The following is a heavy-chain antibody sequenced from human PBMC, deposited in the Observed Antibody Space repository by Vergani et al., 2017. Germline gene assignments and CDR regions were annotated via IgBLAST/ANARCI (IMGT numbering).Heavy chain of an antibody. V-gene: IGHV1-18*04. CDR2: IRADTGDT. J-gene: IGHJ4*02. CDR1: GYTFFNYG. Sequence: QVQLVQSGPEVKRPGASVKVSCKTSGYTFFNYGVNWIRRAPGQGFEWLGWIRADTGDTKYSERLQDRVTLTTDSSTNTAYMELRSLKSDDTAVYYCARDRTYYYGSGSFYLFDYWGQGTLVTVSS. D-gene: IGHD3-10*01. CDR3: ARDRTYYYGSGSFYLFDY.